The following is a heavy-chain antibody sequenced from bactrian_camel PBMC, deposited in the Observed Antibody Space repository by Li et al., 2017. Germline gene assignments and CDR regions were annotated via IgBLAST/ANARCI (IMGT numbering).Heavy chain of an antibody. D-gene: IGHD8*01. Sequence: HVQLVESGGGSVQAGGALSLSCSGSGIPSKYCMAWFSQAPGKEREGVAVHFTTGADTYYTDSVKGRFAISRDNAKITVYLQMNSLKPVDTAVYYCAAIIQCRANWNETGTYNYWGQGTQVTVS. CDR1: GIPSKYC. CDR3: AAIIQCRANWNETGTYNY. V-gene: IGHV3S6*01. J-gene: IGHJ4*01. CDR2: HFTTGADT.